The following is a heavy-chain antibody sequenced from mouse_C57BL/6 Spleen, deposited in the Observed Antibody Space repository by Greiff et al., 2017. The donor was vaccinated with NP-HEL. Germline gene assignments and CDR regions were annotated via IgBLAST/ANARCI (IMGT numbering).Heavy chain of an antibody. CDR2: INYDGSST. Sequence: EVMLVESEGGLVQPGSSMKLSCTASGFTFSDYYMAWVRQVPEKGLEWVANINYDGSSTYYLDSLKSRFIISRDNAKNILYLQMSSLKSEDTATYYCARENWAITTASMDYWGQGTSVTVSS. J-gene: IGHJ4*01. V-gene: IGHV5-16*01. D-gene: IGHD1-2*01. CDR3: ARENWAITTASMDY. CDR1: GFTFSDYY.